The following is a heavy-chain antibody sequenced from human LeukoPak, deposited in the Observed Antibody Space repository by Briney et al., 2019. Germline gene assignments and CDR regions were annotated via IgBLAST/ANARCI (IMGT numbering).Heavy chain of an antibody. CDR3: ARSTSSEYDIYHFDY. V-gene: IGHV3-33*08. CDR1: GFTFSSYG. Sequence: PGGSLRLSCAASGFTFSSYGMHWVRQAPGKGLEWVAVIWYDGNNKYYADSLKGRFTISRDNSKNTLYLQMNSLRAEDKAVYYCARSTSSEYDIYHFDYWGQGTLVTVSS. CDR2: IWYDGNNK. D-gene: IGHD3-9*01. J-gene: IGHJ4*02.